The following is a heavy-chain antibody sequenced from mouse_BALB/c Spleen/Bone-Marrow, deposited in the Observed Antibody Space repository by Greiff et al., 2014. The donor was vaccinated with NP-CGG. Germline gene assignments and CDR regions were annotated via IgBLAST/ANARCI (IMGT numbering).Heavy chain of an antibody. V-gene: IGHV1-67*01. CDR2: ISTYYGNA. CDR3: TRGGRYDEVAY. D-gene: IGHD2-14*01. CDR1: SYTFTDYA. J-gene: IGHJ3*01. Sequence: VQLVESGPELVRPGDSVKISCKGSSYTFTDYAMHWVKQSHAKSLEWIGVISTYYGNANYNQKFKGKATMTVDKSSSTAYMELARLTSEDSAVYYCTRGGRYDEVAYWGQGTLVTVSA.